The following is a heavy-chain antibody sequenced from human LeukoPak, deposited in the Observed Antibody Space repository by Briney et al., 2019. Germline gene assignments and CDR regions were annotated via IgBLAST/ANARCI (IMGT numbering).Heavy chain of an antibody. CDR2: INSDGSST. J-gene: IGHJ4*02. CDR1: GFTFSSYA. V-gene: IGHV3-74*01. D-gene: IGHD3-10*01. CDR3: ATPTRG. Sequence: SLRLSCAASGFTFSSYAMSWVRQAPGKGLEWVSRINSDGSSTSYADSVKGRFTISRDNAKNTLYLQMNSLRAEDTAVYYCATPTRGWGQGTLVTVSS.